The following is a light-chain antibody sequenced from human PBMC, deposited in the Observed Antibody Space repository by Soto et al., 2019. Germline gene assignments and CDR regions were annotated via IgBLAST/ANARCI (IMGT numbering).Light chain of an antibody. CDR3: QQSYSTFIT. V-gene: IGKV1-39*01. Sequence: DIQMTQSPSSLSAYVGDRVTITCRASQSISSYLNWYQQKPGKAPKLLIYAASSLQSGVPSRFSGSGSGTDFTLTISSLQPEDFATYYCQQSYSTFITFGQGTRLEIK. CDR1: QSISSY. J-gene: IGKJ5*01. CDR2: AAS.